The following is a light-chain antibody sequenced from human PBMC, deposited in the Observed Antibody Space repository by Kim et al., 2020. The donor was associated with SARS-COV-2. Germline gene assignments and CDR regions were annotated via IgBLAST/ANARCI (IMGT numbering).Light chain of an antibody. CDR1: SLRNYY. CDR2: GEN. Sequence: ALRQTVRITCQEDSLRNYYESWYQQKPGQAPVFVIYGENNRPSGIPDRFSGSFSGNTASLTITGAQAEDEADYYCNCRDSSGNHLVFGGGTQLTVL. V-gene: IGLV3-19*01. CDR3: NCRDSSGNHLV. J-gene: IGLJ2*01.